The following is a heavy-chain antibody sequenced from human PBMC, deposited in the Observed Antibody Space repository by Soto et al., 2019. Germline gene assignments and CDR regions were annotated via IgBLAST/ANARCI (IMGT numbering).Heavy chain of an antibody. CDR1: GYTFTSYG. D-gene: IGHD3-3*01. CDR3: ARKGYYDFWSGPGWFDP. J-gene: IGHJ5*02. CDR2: ISAYNGNT. Sequence: QVQLVQSGAVVKKPGASVKVSCKASGYTFTSYGISWVRQAPGQGLEWMGWISAYNGNTNYAQKLQGRVTMTTDTSTSTAYMELRSLRSDDTAVYYCARKGYYDFWSGPGWFDPWGQGTLVTVSS. V-gene: IGHV1-18*01.